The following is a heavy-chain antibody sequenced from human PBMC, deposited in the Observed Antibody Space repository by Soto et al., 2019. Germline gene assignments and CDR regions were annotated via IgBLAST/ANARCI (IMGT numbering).Heavy chain of an antibody. CDR3: AHGACSTTSCHPHYYYGLDV. J-gene: IGHJ6*02. V-gene: IGHV2-5*02. CDR2: IYWDDDK. Sequence: QITLKESGPPLVKPTQTLTLTCTFSGFSLSTSGVGVGWIRQPPGKALEWLAFIYWDDDKRYSPSLKSRLTIAKDTSXXQXVXXMTNMDPVDTATYYCAHGACSTTSCHPHYYYGLDVWGQGTTVTVSS. CDR1: GFSLSTSGVG. D-gene: IGHD2-2*01.